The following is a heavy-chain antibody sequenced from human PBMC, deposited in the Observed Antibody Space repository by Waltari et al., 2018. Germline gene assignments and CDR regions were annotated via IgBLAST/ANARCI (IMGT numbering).Heavy chain of an antibody. D-gene: IGHD3-16*01. CDR3: ARDDVDSSAFGGF. CDR1: GYIFYNYC. V-gene: IGHV1-18*01. Sequence: QLVPSGAEVKKPGDSVKVSCKGSGYIFYNYCVPWVRQAPGQGLEWMGWISGYNGDAKYEEKFEGRVTMTRDTSTSTAYMEIRGLRSDDTAVYFCARDDVDSSAFGGFWGQGTQVTVSS. CDR2: ISGYNGDA. J-gene: IGHJ4*02.